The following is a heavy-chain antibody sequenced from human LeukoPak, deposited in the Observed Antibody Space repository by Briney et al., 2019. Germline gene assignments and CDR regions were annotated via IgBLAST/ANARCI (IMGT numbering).Heavy chain of an antibody. V-gene: IGHV1-2*02. D-gene: IGHD3-22*01. CDR3: ASDMIVVVEAFDI. CDR2: INPNSGGT. CDR1: GYTFTGYY. J-gene: IGHJ3*02. Sequence: ASVKVSCKASGYTFTGYYMHWVRQAPGQGLEWMGWINPNSGGTNYAQKFQGRVTMTRDTSISTAYMELSRLRSDDTAVYYCASDMIVVVEAFDIWGQGTMVTVSS.